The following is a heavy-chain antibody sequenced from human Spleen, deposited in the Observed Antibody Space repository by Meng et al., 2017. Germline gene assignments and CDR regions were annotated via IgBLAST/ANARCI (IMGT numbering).Heavy chain of an antibody. CDR1: GGSTTSTSYY. Sequence: QLQLQESGPGLLKPSETLSIACTFSGGSTTSTSYYWDWIRQPPAKGLEWIGTIGYSGTIVYNPSLSSRVTMSLDTSKNQFSLKLSSVTAPDTAVYYCARRVHDGSGHHYFDYWGQGTLVTVSS. CDR2: IGYSGTI. CDR3: ARRVHDGSGHHYFDY. J-gene: IGHJ4*02. V-gene: IGHV4-39*01. D-gene: IGHD3-22*01.